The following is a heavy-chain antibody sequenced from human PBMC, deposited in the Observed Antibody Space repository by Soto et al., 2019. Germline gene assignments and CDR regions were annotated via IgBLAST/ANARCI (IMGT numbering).Heavy chain of an antibody. Sequence: SETPSLTCAVSGGSISSGGYSWRWIRQPPGKGLEWIGYIYHSGSTYYNPSLKSRVTISVDRSKNQFSLKLSSVTAAYTAVYYCVRHAQWIIRAYWGQGSLVTVSS. CDR3: VRHAQWIIRAY. D-gene: IGHD5-12*01. V-gene: IGHV4-30-2*01. CDR1: GGSISSGGYS. CDR2: IYHSGST. J-gene: IGHJ4*02.